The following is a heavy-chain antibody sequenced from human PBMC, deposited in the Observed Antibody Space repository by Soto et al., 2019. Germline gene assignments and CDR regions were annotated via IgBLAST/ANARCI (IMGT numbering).Heavy chain of an antibody. CDR3: ATVPLLITGTTTFDY. CDR1: GYTLTELS. D-gene: IGHD1-20*01. V-gene: IGHV1-24*01. Sequence: GASVKVSCKVSGYTLTELSMHWVRQAPGKGLEWMGGFDPEDGETIYAQKFQGRVTMTEDTSTDTAYMELSSLRSEDTAVYYCATVPLLITGTTTFDYWGQGTLVTVSS. CDR2: FDPEDGET. J-gene: IGHJ4*02.